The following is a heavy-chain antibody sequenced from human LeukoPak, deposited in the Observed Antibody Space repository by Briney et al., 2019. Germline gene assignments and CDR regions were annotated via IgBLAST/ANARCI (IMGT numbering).Heavy chain of an antibody. V-gene: IGHV3-23*01. D-gene: IGHD6-13*01. CDR3: ASKQGPFDY. J-gene: IGHJ4*02. CDR2: ISGSGGST. CDR1: GGSFSGYY. Sequence: ETLSLTCAVYGGSFSGYYWSWVRQAPGKGLEWVSAISGSGGSTYYADSVKGRFTISRDNSKNTLYLQMNSLRAEDTAVYYCASKQGPFDYWGQGTLVTVSS.